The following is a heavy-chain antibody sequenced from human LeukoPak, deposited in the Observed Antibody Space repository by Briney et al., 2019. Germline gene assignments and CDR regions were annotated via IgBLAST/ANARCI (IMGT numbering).Heavy chain of an antibody. CDR3: ARHRPLEVVTNAFDI. J-gene: IGHJ3*02. Sequence: PSETLSLTCTVSGGPVSSSSYYWGWIRQPPGKGLEWIASIYYSGSNYKSPSLKSRVTISVDTSKDQFSLKLSSVTAADTAVYYCARHRPLEVVTNAFDIWGQGTTVTVSS. D-gene: IGHD3-22*01. CDR1: GGPVSSSSYY. CDR2: IYYSGSN. V-gene: IGHV4-39*01.